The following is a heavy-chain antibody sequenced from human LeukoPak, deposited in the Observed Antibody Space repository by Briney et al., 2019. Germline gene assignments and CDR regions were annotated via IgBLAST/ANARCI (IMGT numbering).Heavy chain of an antibody. J-gene: IGHJ4*02. D-gene: IGHD3-10*01. CDR1: GYTFTSYY. CDR2: INPSGGST. V-gene: IGHV1-46*01. CDR3: ARGTSVTMVRGVIIDY. Sequence: GASVKVSCKTSGYTFTSYYMHWVRQAPGQGLEWMGIINPSGGSTSYAQKFQGRVTMTRDMSTSTVYMEPSSLRSEDTAVYYCARGTSVTMVRGVIIDYWGQGTLVTVSS.